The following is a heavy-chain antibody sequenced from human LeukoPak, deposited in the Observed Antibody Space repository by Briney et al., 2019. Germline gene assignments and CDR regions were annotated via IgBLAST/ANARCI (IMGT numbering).Heavy chain of an antibody. Sequence: PSETLSLTCTVSGGSISSYYWSWIRQPAGRGLEWIGRIYTSGSTNYNPSLKSRVTMSVDTSKSQFSLKLSSVTAADTAVYYCAREVNMITFGGVITRDAFDIWGQGTMVTVSS. CDR2: IYTSGST. CDR3: AREVNMITFGGVITRDAFDI. CDR1: GGSISSYY. J-gene: IGHJ3*02. V-gene: IGHV4-4*07. D-gene: IGHD3-16*02.